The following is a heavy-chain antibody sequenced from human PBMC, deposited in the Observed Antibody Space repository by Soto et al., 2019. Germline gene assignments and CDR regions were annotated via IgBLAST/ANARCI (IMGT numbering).Heavy chain of an antibody. CDR1: GYIFVNYG. CDR3: VMVDNYVTPTPQDG. Sequence: QVQLVQSGDEVKKPGASVKVSCKASGYIFVNYGIAWVRQAPGQGLEWMGWISPYTGNTHSATKVQGRLTMTTDTSTSTAYMDRGSLTSDETAVYYCVMVDNYVTPTPQDGWGQGTTVTVSS. D-gene: IGHD3-16*01. V-gene: IGHV1-18*01. J-gene: IGHJ6*02. CDR2: ISPYTGNT.